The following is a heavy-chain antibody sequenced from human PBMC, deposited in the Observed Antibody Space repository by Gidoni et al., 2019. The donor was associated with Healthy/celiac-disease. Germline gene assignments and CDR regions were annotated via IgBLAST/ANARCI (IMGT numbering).Heavy chain of an antibody. D-gene: IGHD6-13*01. CDR1: GFPFFTYA. J-gene: IGHJ3*02. CDR2: ISGSGGSP. CDR3: AKDVGGAFGAGAAGHDAFDI. Sequence: EVQLLESGGGLVQPGGSLRLPCAASGFPFFTYAMRWGRQAPGKGLEWVSAISGSGGSPYYADSVKGRFTISRDNSKNTLYLQMNSLRAEDTAVYYCAKDVGGAFGAGAAGHDAFDIWGQGTMVTVSS. V-gene: IGHV3-23*01.